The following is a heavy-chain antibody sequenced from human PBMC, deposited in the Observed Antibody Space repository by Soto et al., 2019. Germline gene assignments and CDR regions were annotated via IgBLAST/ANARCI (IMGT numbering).Heavy chain of an antibody. V-gene: IGHV3-23*01. CDR1: GYAFSRYA. CDR3: AKSGVAGPTYFDY. Sequence: PGESLKISCQGSGYAFSRYAMSWVGEAPGKGLEWVSAISGSGGSTYYADSVKGRFTISRDNSKNTLYLQMNSLRAEDTAVYYCAKSGVAGPTYFDYWGQGTLVTVSS. J-gene: IGHJ4*02. CDR2: ISGSGGST. D-gene: IGHD6-19*01.